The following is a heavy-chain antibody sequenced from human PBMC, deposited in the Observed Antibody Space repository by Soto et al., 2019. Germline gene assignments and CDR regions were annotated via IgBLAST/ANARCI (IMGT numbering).Heavy chain of an antibody. J-gene: IGHJ3*02. Sequence: PGESLKISCNGSGYSFTSYWICWVRQMPGKGLEWMGIIYPGDSDTRYSPSFQGQVTISADKSISTAYLQWSSLKASDTAMYYCARPRYYDSSGYYPDDAFDIWGQGTMVTVSS. CDR1: GYSFTSYW. CDR2: IYPGDSDT. D-gene: IGHD3-22*01. CDR3: ARPRYYDSSGYYPDDAFDI. V-gene: IGHV5-51*01.